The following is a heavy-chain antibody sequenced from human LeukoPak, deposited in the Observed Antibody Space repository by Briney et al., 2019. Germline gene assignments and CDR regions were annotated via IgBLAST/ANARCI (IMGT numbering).Heavy chain of an antibody. D-gene: IGHD6-19*01. CDR2: ISWNSGSI. Sequence: GGSLRLSCAASGFTFDDYAMHWVRQAPGKGLEWVSGISWNSGSIGYADSVKGRFTISRDNAKNSLYLQMNSLSAEDTALYYCAKDMRHIAVAGTVDYWGQGTLVTVSS. CDR1: GFTFDDYA. J-gene: IGHJ4*02. V-gene: IGHV3-9*01. CDR3: AKDMRHIAVAGTVDY.